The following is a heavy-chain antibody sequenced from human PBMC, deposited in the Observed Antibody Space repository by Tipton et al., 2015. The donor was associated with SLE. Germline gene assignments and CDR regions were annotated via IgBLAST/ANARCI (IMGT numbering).Heavy chain of an antibody. CDR3: ARGIVTGKLDAFDI. D-gene: IGHD1-20*01. V-gene: IGHV4-59*01. Sequence: TLSLTCTVSGFSISSYYWGWIRQPPGKGLEWIAYVRYSGSTNYSPSLKSRLNISLDTSKNRFSLSLSSVTAADTAVYYCARGIVTGKLDAFDIWGQGTLVTISS. J-gene: IGHJ3*02. CDR2: VRYSGST. CDR1: GFSISSYY.